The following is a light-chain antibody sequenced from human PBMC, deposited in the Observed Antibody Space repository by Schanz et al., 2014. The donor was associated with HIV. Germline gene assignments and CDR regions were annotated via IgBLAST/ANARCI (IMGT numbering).Light chain of an antibody. J-gene: IGLJ1*01. Sequence: QSALTQPRSVSGSPGQSVTISCTGSSSNVGVYEHVSWYQHHPGKAPKLIIYDVTKRPSGVPDRFSGSKSGNTASLAISGLQAEDEADYYCCSYAGSSIPYVFGTGTKLTVL. CDR1: SSNVGVYEH. CDR2: DVT. CDR3: CSYAGSSIPYV. V-gene: IGLV2-11*01.